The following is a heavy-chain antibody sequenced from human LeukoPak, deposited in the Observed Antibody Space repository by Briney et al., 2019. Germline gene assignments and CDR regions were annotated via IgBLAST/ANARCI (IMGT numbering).Heavy chain of an antibody. Sequence: GGSLRLSCGASGFTFTGYRMHWVRQAPGKGLVWVSRINTDGSSTTYADSVKGRFTISRDNAKNTLYLQMNSLRAEDTAVYYCARDLSHGFDYWGQGTLVTVSS. J-gene: IGHJ4*02. CDR2: INTDGSST. CDR1: GFTFTGYR. CDR3: ARDLSHGFDY. V-gene: IGHV3-74*01.